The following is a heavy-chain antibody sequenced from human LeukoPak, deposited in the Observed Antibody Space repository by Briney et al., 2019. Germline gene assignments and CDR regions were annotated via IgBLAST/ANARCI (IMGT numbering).Heavy chain of an antibody. CDR3: AKNPTYGSGSYSFDY. CDR2: ISSSGTVI. CDR1: GFTFNTYS. V-gene: IGHV3-48*01. J-gene: IGHJ4*02. Sequence: GGSLRLSCAASGFTFNTYSMNWVRQAPGKGLEWVSYISSSGTVIYYADSVRGRFTISRDDSKNTLYMQMNSLRAENTAVYYCAKNPTYGSGSYSFDYWGQGTLVTVSA. D-gene: IGHD3-10*01.